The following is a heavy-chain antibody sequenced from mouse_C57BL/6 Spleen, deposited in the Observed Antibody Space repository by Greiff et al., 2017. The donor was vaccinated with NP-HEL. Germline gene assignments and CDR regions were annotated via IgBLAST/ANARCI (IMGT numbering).Heavy chain of an antibody. D-gene: IGHD1-1*01. CDR3: ASPHYYGSSYPNAMDY. V-gene: IGHV14-3*01. CDR2: IDPANGNT. CDR1: GFNIKNTY. J-gene: IGHJ4*01. Sequence: EVQLQQSVAELVRPGASVKLSCTASGFNIKNTYMHWVKQRPEQGLEWIGRIDPANGNTKYAPKFQGKATITADTSSNTAYLQLSSLTSEDTAIYYCASPHYYGSSYPNAMDYWGQGTSVTVSS.